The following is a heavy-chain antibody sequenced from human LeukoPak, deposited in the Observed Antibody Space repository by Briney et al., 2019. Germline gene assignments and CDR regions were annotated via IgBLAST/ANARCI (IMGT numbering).Heavy chain of an antibody. CDR3: ARRQSPDY. V-gene: IGHV5-51*01. J-gene: IGHJ4*02. CDR1: GYTFTSYW. Sequence: GESLKISCEGSGYTFTSYWIGWVRQMPGKGLEWMGIIYPGDSEIIYSPSFQGQVTISADKSITTAYLQWSSLKASDSAMYYCARRQSPDYWGQGTLVTVSS. CDR2: IYPGDSEI.